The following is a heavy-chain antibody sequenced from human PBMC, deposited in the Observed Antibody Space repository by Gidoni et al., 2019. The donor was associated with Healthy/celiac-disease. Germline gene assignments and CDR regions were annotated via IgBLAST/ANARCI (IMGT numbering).Heavy chain of an antibody. CDR1: GFTFSSYG. CDR2: IWYDGSNK. D-gene: IGHD3-10*01. Sequence: QVQLVESGGGVVQPGRSLRLSCAASGFTFSSYGMHWVRQAPGKGLEWVAVIWYDGSNKYYADSVKGRFTISRDNSKNTLYLQMNSLRAEDTAVYYCARGGYYGSGSYGDYWGQGTLVTVSS. CDR3: ARGGYYGSGSYGDY. J-gene: IGHJ4*02. V-gene: IGHV3-33*01.